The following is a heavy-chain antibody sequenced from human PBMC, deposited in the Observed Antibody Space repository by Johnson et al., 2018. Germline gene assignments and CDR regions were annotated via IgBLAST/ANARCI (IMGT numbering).Heavy chain of an antibody. CDR3: ARDHSRLDGFYYYYYVDV. V-gene: IGHV3-30-3*01. CDR2: ISYDGSNK. Sequence: VQLLESGGGVVQPGRSLRLSCAASGFTFSSYAMHWVRQAPGKGLAWVAVISYDGSNKYYADSVKGRFTISRDNSKNTLYLQMNSRIAEDTAVYYCARDHSRLDGFYYYYYVDVWGKGTTVTVSS. CDR1: GFTFSSYA. J-gene: IGHJ6*03. D-gene: IGHD6-19*01.